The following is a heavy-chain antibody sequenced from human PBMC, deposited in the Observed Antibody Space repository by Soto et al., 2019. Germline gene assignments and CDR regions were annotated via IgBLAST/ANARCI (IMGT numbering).Heavy chain of an antibody. J-gene: IGHJ4*02. CDR3: VKGEYYYDSSGYYPFDY. CDR1: GFTFSSYA. D-gene: IGHD3-22*01. Sequence: GGSLRLSCSASGFTFSSYAMHWVRQAPGKGLEYVSSISTNGGSTHYADSVKGRFTISRDNSKNTQYLQMSSLRADDTAVYYCVKGEYYYDSSGYYPFDYWGQGTPVTVSS. CDR2: ISTNGGST. V-gene: IGHV3-64D*06.